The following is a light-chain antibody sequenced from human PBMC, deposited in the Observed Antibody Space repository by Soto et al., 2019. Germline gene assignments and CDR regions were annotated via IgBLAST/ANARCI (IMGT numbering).Light chain of an antibody. J-gene: IGLJ2*01. CDR3: QSYDSSLSVVV. V-gene: IGLV1-40*01. Sequence: QSVLTQPPSVSGAPGQRVTISCTGSSSNIGAGYDVHWYQQLPGTAPKLLILGNSNRPSGVPDRFSGSKSGTSASLAITGLQAEDEADYYCQSYDSSLSVVVFGGGTKLTVL. CDR1: SSNIGAGYD. CDR2: GNS.